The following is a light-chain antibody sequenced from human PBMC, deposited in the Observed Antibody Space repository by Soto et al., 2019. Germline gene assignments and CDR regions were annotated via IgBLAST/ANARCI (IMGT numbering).Light chain of an antibody. CDR3: QQYGSSLFS. V-gene: IGKV3-11*01. CDR2: DAS. CDR1: QSVSSY. Sequence: EIVLTQSPATLSLSPGERATLSCGASQSVSSYLAWYQQKPGQAPRLLIYDASNRATGIPARFSGSGSGTDFTLTISSLEPEDFAVYYCQQYGSSLFSFGPGTKVDIK. J-gene: IGKJ3*01.